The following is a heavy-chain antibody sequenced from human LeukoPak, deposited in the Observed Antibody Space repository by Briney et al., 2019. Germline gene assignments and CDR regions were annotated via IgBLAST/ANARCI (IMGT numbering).Heavy chain of an antibody. CDR2: INWNAGST. V-gene: IGHV3-20*04. Sequence: GGSLRLSCAASGFIFDDYGMSWVRQVPGKGLEWVSGINWNAGSTGYADSVQGRFTISRDNAKNSLYLQMNSLRVEDTALYYCARDLEYCGGDCYGAPDYWGQGTLVTVSS. J-gene: IGHJ4*02. CDR1: GFIFDDYG. D-gene: IGHD2-21*02. CDR3: ARDLEYCGGDCYGAPDY.